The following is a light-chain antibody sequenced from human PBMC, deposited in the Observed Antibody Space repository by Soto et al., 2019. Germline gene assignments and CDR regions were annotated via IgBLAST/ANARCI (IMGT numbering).Light chain of an antibody. J-gene: IGKJ4*01. CDR2: WAS. CDR3: QQYYSTPLT. V-gene: IGKV4-1*01. Sequence: DIVMTQYPASLAVSLGERATINCKSSESVLYSSNNKNYLAWYQQKPGQPPKLLIYWASTRESGVPDRFSGSGSGTDFTLTISSLQAEDVAVYYCQQYYSTPLTFGGGTKVDIK. CDR1: ESVLYSSNNKNY.